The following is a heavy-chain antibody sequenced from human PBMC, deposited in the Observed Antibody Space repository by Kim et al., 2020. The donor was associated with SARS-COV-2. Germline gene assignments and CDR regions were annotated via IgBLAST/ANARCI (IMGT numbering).Heavy chain of an antibody. D-gene: IGHD2-2*01. Sequence: SETLSLTCTVSGGSISSYYWSWIRQPPGKGLEWIGYIYYSGSTNYNPSLKSRVTISVDTSKNQFSLKLSSVTAADTAVYYCARWVGTRVDYWGQGTLVTV. V-gene: IGHV4-59*01. CDR1: GGSISSYY. CDR3: ARWVGTRVDY. CDR2: IYYSGST. J-gene: IGHJ4*02.